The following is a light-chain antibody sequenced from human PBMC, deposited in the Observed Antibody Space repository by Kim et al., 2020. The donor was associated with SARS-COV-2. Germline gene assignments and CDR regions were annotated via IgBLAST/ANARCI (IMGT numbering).Light chain of an antibody. CDR2: KAS. CDR1: QSISSW. V-gene: IGKV1-5*03. CDR3: QQYNNYWT. Sequence: ASGGGRVTITCRARQSISSWLAWYQQKPGKAPKLLIYKASSLESGVPSRFSGGGSGTEYTLTISSLQPDDFATYCYQQYNNYWTFGQGTKVDIK. J-gene: IGKJ1*01.